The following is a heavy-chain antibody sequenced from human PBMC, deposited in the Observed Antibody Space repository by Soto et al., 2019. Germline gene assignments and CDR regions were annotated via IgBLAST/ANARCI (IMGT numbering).Heavy chain of an antibody. V-gene: IGHV4-31*03. Sequence: QVQLQESGPGLVKPSQTLSLTCTVSGGSISSGGYYCSWIRQHPGKGLAWIGYIYYSGSTYYNPCLKSRVTISVDTSKNQFSRKLSSVTAADTAVYYCARAVVVVSNWFDPWGQGTLVTVSS. CDR2: IYYSGST. D-gene: IGHD2-15*01. J-gene: IGHJ5*02. CDR3: ARAVVVVSNWFDP. CDR1: GGSISSGGYY.